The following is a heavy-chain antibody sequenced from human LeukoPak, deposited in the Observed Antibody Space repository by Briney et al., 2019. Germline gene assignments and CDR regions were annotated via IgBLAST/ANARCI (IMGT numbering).Heavy chain of an antibody. CDR1: GYTLTELS. Sequence: ASVKVSCKVSGYTLTELSMHWVRQAPGKGLEWMGGFDPEDGETIYAQKFQGRVTMTEDTSTDTAYMELSSLRSEDTAVYYCASTVVNEWYFDLWGRGTLVTVSS. CDR3: ASTVVNEWYFDL. J-gene: IGHJ2*01. CDR2: FDPEDGET. V-gene: IGHV1-24*01. D-gene: IGHD4-23*01.